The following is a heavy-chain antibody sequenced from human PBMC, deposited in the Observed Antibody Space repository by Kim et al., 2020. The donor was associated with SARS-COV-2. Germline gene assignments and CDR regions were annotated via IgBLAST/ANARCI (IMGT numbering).Heavy chain of an antibody. J-gene: IGHJ4*02. D-gene: IGHD3-22*01. V-gene: IGHV3-11*06. Sequence: VKGHVTISRDNAKNSLYLQMNSLRAEDTAVYYCARGFGYYYDSSGYFDYWGQGTLVTVSS. CDR3: ARGFGYYYDSSGYFDY.